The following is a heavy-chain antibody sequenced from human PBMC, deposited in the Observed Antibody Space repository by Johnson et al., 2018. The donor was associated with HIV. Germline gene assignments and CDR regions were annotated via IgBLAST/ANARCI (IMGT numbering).Heavy chain of an antibody. CDR3: ARDRSWIQLWFDAFDI. D-gene: IGHD5-18*01. CDR2: ISWNSGSI. CDR1: GFTFDDYA. Sequence: VQLVESGGGLVQPGGSLRLSCAASGFTFDDYAMHWVRQAPGKGLEWVSGISWNSGSIGYVDSVKGRFTISRDNAKNSLYLQMNSLRAEDTAVYYCARDRSWIQLWFDAFDIWGQGTMVTVSS. J-gene: IGHJ3*02. V-gene: IGHV3-9*01.